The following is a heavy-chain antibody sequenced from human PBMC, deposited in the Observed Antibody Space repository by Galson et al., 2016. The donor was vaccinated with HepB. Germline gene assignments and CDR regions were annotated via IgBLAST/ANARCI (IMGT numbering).Heavy chain of an antibody. V-gene: IGHV5-51*01. CDR2: IYPGDSDT. Sequence: QSGAEVKKPGESLKISCKGSGYSFTSYWIGWVRQMPGKGLEWMGIIYPGDSDTRYSPSFQGQVTISADKSISTAYLQWSSLKASDTAMYYCARTRYYSSTTCPPPHLPFDYWGQGTVVAVSA. CDR1: GYSFTSYW. CDR3: ARTRYYSSTTCPPPHLPFDY. J-gene: IGHJ4*02. D-gene: IGHD2-2*01.